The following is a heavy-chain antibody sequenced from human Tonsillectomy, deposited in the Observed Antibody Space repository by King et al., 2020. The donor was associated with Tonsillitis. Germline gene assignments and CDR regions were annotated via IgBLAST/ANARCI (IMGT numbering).Heavy chain of an antibody. D-gene: IGHD3-9*01. Sequence: QLVQSGAEVKKPGESLKISCKGSGYSFTSYWIGWVRQMPGKGLEWMGIIYPGDSDTRYSPSFQGQVTISADKSISTAYLQWSSLKASETAMYYCARHVFNYDIFTGYWPYYYYGMVVRGQGTTVTVSS. CDR3: ARHVFNYDIFTGYWPYYYYGMVV. CDR2: IYPGDSDT. CDR1: GYSFTSYW. V-gene: IGHV5-51*01. J-gene: IGHJ6*02.